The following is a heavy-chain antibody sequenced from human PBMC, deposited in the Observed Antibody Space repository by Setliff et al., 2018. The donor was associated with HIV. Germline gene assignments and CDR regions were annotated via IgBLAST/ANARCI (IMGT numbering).Heavy chain of an antibody. CDR1: GYTFSSYG. J-gene: IGHJ3*02. Sequence: GESLKISCAAFGYTFSSYGMHWVRQAPGKGLEWVAFIHYDVSSKYYGDSVKGRFTISRDNSRNTLYLQMNSLRPEDTAVYYCAKDFGYSSGWYLVSGTFDIWGQGTMVTVSS. CDR3: AKDFGYSSGWYLVSGTFDI. V-gene: IGHV3-30*02. CDR2: IHYDVSSK. D-gene: IGHD6-19*01.